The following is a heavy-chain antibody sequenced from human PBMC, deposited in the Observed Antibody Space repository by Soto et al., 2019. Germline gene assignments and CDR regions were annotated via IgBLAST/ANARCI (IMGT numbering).Heavy chain of an antibody. D-gene: IGHD6-19*01. V-gene: IGHV3-48*02. J-gene: IGHJ5*02. CDR1: GFTFSSYS. CDR3: ASTEVAVAESDKPKNNNWFDP. CDR2: ISSSSSTI. Sequence: GGSLRLSCAASGFTFSSYSMNWVRQAPGKGLEWVSYISSSSSTIYYADSVKGRFTISRDNAKNSLYLQMNSLRDEDPAGYYCASTEVAVAESDKPKNNNWFDPWGQGTLVTVSS.